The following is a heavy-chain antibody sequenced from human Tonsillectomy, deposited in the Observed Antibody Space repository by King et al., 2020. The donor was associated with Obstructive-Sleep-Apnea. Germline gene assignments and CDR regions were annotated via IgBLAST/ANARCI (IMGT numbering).Heavy chain of an antibody. J-gene: IGHJ6*02. Sequence: VQLVESGAVVKKPGASVIVSCKASGYTFTNYHVHWVRQAPGQGLEWMGLINPSGGNTVYTQSLSDRVTMTRDTSSSTVYMELSSLRSDDTAVYFCARDSAPGMDVWGQGTTVTVSS. CDR2: INPSGGNT. V-gene: IGHV1-46*01. CDR1: GYTFTNYH. CDR3: ARDSAPGMDV. D-gene: IGHD2-15*01.